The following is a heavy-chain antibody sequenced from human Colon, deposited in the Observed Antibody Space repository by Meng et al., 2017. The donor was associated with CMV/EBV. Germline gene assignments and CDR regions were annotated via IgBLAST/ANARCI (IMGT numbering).Heavy chain of an antibody. J-gene: IGHJ3*02. V-gene: IGHV3-23*01. D-gene: IGHD2-2*02. CDR2: ISGTGPAT. Sequence: GGSLRLSCAASGFTFSTYAMSWVRQAPGKGLAWVARISGTGPATHYADSVKGRYTISRDNSKNTLYLHMNDPRAEDTAVYYCTNAWDCSSDTCYTGFNEAFDIWGQGTLVTVSS. CDR3: TNAWDCSSDTCYTGFNEAFDI. CDR1: GFTFSTYA.